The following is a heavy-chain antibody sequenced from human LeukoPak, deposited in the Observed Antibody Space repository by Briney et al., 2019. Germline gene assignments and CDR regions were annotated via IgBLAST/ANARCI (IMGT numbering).Heavy chain of an antibody. J-gene: IGHJ6*03. CDR2: IYYSGST. V-gene: IGHV4-59*01. Sequence: SETLSLTCTVSGGSISSYYWSWIRQPAGKGLEWIGYIYYSGSTNYNPSLKSRVTISVDTSKNQFSLKLSSVTAADTAVYYCARVRRDYYYYMDVWGKGTTVTVSS. CDR1: GGSISSYY. D-gene: IGHD3-10*01. CDR3: ARVRRDYYYYMDV.